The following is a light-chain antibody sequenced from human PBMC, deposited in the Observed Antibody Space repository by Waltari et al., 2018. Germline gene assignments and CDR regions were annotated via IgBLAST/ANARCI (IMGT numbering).Light chain of an antibody. J-gene: IGLJ2*01. CDR3: QSYDTSLSVV. CDR1: GSNIGAGSD. Sequence: QSVLTQPPSVSGAPGQRVTISCTGSGSNIGAGSDVHWYQQLPGKAPKLPIYGNSTRPLGVPDRYFGSQSGTSASLAITGLQAEDEADYYCQSYDTSLSVVFGGGTKLTVL. CDR2: GNS. V-gene: IGLV1-40*01.